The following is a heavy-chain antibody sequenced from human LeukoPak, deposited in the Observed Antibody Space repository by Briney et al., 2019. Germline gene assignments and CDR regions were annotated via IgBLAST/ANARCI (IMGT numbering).Heavy chain of an antibody. V-gene: IGHV4-59*01. Sequence: SETLSLTCTVSGGSISSYYWSWIRQPPGKGLEWIGYIYYSGSTNYNPSLKSRVTISVDTSKNQFSLKLSSVTAADTAVYYCARASLGYCSGGSCALDYWGQGTLVTVSS. CDR2: IYYSGST. J-gene: IGHJ4*02. CDR1: GGSISSYY. D-gene: IGHD2-15*01. CDR3: ARASLGYCSGGSCALDY.